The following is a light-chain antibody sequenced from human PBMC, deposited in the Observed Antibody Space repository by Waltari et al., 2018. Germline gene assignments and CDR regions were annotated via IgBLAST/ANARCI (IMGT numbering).Light chain of an antibody. CDR1: SSDGGGFNY. Sequence: QSALTQPASVSGSPGQSITISCTGTSSDGGGFNYVPWYQQHPGKAPKLMLHEVSHRPSGVSNRFSASKSGNTASLSISGLQAEDEADYYCTSYRSGSTPFVFGTGTKVTVL. V-gene: IGLV2-14*01. CDR3: TSYRSGSTPFV. CDR2: EVS. J-gene: IGLJ1*01.